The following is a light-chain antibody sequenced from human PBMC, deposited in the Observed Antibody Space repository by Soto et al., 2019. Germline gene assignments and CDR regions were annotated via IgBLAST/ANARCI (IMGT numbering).Light chain of an antibody. V-gene: IGLV2-8*01. CDR2: AVS. CDR3: SSHAGSNNYV. Sequence: QSALTQPPSASGSLGQSVTISCTGTSSDVGGYNYVSWYQVHPGKAPKLMIYAVSKRPSGVPDRFSCSKSGNTASLTVSGLQAEDEADYYCSSHAGSNNYVFGTGTKVTVL. J-gene: IGLJ1*01. CDR1: SSDVGGYNY.